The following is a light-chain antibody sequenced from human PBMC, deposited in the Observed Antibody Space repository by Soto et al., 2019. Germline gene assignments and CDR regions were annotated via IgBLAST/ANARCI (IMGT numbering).Light chain of an antibody. Sequence: VLTQSACTVSLSPGERATLSCRASQSVSSNLAWYQQKPGQAPRLLIYGASTRATGIPARFSGSGSGTEFTLTISSLQSEDFAVYYCQQYNNWPPRTFGQGTKVDIK. CDR3: QQYNNWPPRT. V-gene: IGKV3-15*01. CDR2: GAS. CDR1: QSVSSN. J-gene: IGKJ1*01.